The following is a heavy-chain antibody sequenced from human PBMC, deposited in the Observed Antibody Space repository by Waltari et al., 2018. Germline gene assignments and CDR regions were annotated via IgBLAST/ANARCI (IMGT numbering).Heavy chain of an antibody. V-gene: IGHV4-59*01. CDR1: GGSISSYS. Sequence: QVQLQEAGPGLVKPSETLSLTCTVSGGSISSYSWSWIRQPPGKGLEWIGYIHYSGSTTYNTSLKSRVTISVDTSKNQFSLKLSSVTAADTAVYYCARDRNDAFDIWGQGTMVTVSS. CDR3: ARDRNDAFDI. CDR2: IHYSGST. J-gene: IGHJ3*02.